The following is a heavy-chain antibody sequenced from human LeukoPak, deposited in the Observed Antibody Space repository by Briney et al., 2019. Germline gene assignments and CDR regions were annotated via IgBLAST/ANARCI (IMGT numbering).Heavy chain of an antibody. Sequence: GGSLRLSCAASGFTFSSYGMSWVRQAPGKGLEWVSAISGSGAYTYYADSVKGRFTTSRDNSKNTLYLQMNSLRAEDTAVYYCAKRDYDILTGYYHAYWGQGTLLTVSS. CDR1: GFTFSSYG. D-gene: IGHD3-9*01. CDR3: AKRDYDILTGYYHAY. CDR2: ISGSGAYT. V-gene: IGHV3-23*01. J-gene: IGHJ4*02.